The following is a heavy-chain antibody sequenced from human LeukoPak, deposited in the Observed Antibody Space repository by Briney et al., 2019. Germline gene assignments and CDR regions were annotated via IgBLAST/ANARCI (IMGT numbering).Heavy chain of an antibody. Sequence: GGSLRLSGAASGFTFSSYGMDWVRQAPGKGLEGVAVISYDGSNKYYADSVKGRFTISRDNSTNTLYLQMNSLRAEDTAVYYCVRGVADSYGQFDNWGQGTLVTVSS. J-gene: IGHJ4*02. CDR2: ISYDGSNK. D-gene: IGHD3-10*01. CDR3: VRGVADSYGQFDN. CDR1: GFTFSSYG. V-gene: IGHV3-30*03.